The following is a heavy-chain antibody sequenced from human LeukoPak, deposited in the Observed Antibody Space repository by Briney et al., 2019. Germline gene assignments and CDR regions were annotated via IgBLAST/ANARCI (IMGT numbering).Heavy chain of an antibody. CDR3: ARGSLGYCSSTSCYAIDY. J-gene: IGHJ4*02. V-gene: IGHV1-69*13. D-gene: IGHD2-2*01. Sequence: ASVKVSCKASGGTFSSYAISWVRQAPGQGLEWMGGIIPIFGTANYAQKFQGRVTITADESTSTAYMELSSLRSEDTAVYYCARGSLGYCSSTSCYAIDYWGQGTLVTVSS. CDR2: IIPIFGTA. CDR1: GGTFSSYA.